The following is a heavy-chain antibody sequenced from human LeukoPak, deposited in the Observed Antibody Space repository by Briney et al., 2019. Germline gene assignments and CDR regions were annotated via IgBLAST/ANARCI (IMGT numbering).Heavy chain of an antibody. J-gene: IGHJ4*02. Sequence: QPGGSLRLSCAASGFTFSSYWMSWIRQAPGKGLEWAANIKQDGSEKYYVDSVKGRFTITRDNAKNSLYLQMNSLRAEDTAVYYCARVAGRVDYWGQGTLVTVSS. CDR1: GFTFSSYW. CDR2: IKQDGSEK. V-gene: IGHV3-7*01. CDR3: ARVAGRVDY.